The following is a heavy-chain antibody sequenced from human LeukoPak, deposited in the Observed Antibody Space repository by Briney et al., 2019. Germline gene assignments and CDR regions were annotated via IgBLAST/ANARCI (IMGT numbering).Heavy chain of an antibody. V-gene: IGHV3-23*01. CDR3: AKNYGSAPRPPPDY. CDR2: ISGSGGST. J-gene: IGHJ4*02. D-gene: IGHD3-10*01. CDR1: GFTFSSYA. Sequence: PGGSLRLSCAASGFTFSSYAMSWVRQAPGKGLEWVSAISGSGGSTYYADSVKGRFTISRDNSKNTLYLQMNRLRAEDTAVYYCAKNYGSAPRPPPDYWGQGTLVTVSS.